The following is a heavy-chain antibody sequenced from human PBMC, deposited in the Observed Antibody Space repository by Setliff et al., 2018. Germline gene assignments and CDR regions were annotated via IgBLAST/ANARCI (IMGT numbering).Heavy chain of an antibody. J-gene: IGHJ2*01. CDR3: ARAVPRGATPDYWYFDL. V-gene: IGHV4-34*01. D-gene: IGHD2-2*01. CDR1: GESFSNNY. Sequence: SETLSLTCSVYGESFSNNYWSWIRQPPGKGLEWIGESSHSGSTSYSPSLKSRLTMSVDTSKNQFSLQLTSVTAADTTVYYCARAVPRGATPDYWYFDLWGRGTLVTVSS. CDR2: SSHSGST.